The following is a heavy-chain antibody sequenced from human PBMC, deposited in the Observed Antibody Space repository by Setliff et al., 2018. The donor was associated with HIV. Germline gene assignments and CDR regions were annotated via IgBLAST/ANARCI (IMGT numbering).Heavy chain of an antibody. Sequence: PSETLSLTCTVSGGSLRTFHWTWLRQAPGKGLEWLGHIYDVGVTNYNPSLKNRVTISLDASQNRCSLTLASVTATATAVYFCAKRRGSGTLYAAFHPWGQGILVTVSS. D-gene: IGHD3-10*01. CDR1: GGSLRTFH. CDR2: IYDVGVT. CDR3: AKRRGSGTLYAAFHP. V-gene: IGHV4-59*08. J-gene: IGHJ5*02.